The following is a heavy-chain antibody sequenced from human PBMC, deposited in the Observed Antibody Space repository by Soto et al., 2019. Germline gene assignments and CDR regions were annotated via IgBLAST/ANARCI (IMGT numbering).Heavy chain of an antibody. V-gene: IGHV3-23*01. J-gene: IGHJ4*02. CDR2: ISGTGGST. CDR3: AKARLGGNFDY. Sequence: VGSLRLSCAAAGFTFNNYAMNWVRQAPGKGLEWVATISGTGGSTYYADSVKGRFTISRDNSKNTLYLQMNSLRVEDTAVYYCAKARLGGNFDYCGQGPQVTVSS. CDR1: GFTFNNYA.